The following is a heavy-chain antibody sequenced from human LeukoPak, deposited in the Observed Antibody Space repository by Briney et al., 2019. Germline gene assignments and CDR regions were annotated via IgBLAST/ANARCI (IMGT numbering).Heavy chain of an antibody. J-gene: IGHJ6*03. CDR1: GYTLTELS. CDR3: ATGLAAHYYYYYYMDV. V-gene: IGHV1-24*01. Sequence: ASVKVSCKVSGYTLTELSMHWVRQAPGKGLEWMGGFDPEDGETIYAQKFQGRVTMTEDTSTDTAYMELSSLRSEDTAVYYCATGLAAHYYYYYYMDVWGKGTTVTVSS. D-gene: IGHD6-13*01. CDR2: FDPEDGET.